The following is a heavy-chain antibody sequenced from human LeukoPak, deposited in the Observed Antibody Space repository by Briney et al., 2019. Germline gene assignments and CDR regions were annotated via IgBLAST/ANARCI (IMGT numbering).Heavy chain of an antibody. CDR3: ARGGYYYYYMDV. CDR2: INHSGST. Sequence: SETLSLTCAVYGGSFSGYYWSWIRQPPGKGREWIGEINHSGSTNYNPALKSRVTISVDTSKNQFSLKLSSVTAADTAVYYCARGGYYYYYMDVWGKGTTVTASS. V-gene: IGHV4-34*01. CDR1: GGSFSGYY. J-gene: IGHJ6*03.